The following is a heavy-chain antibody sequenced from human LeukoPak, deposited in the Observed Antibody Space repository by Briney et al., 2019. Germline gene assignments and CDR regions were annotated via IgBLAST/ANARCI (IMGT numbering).Heavy chain of an antibody. Sequence: SETLSLTCAVYGGSFSGYYWSWIRQPPGKGLEWIGEINHSGSTNYNPSLKSRVTISIDTSKNQFSLKLGSVTAADTAVYYCAKHLRRRFFSKTLGFDPWGQGTLVTVSS. CDR3: AKHLRRRFFSKTLGFDP. J-gene: IGHJ5*02. V-gene: IGHV4-34*01. CDR2: INHSGST. D-gene: IGHD3-3*01. CDR1: GGSFSGYY.